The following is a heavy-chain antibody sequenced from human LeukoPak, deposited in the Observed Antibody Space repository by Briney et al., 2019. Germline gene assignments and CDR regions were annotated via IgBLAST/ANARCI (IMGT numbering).Heavy chain of an antibody. V-gene: IGHV3-74*01. J-gene: IGHJ1*01. CDR1: GFTFSSYW. Sequence: GRSLTLSCAASGFTFSSYWMHWVRQAPGKGLVWVSRINSDGSSTSYADSVKGRFTISRDNAKNTLYLQMNSLRAEDTAVYYCARGQGIYYGSQRAEYFQHWGQGTLVTVSS. CDR2: INSDGSST. D-gene: IGHD3-10*01. CDR3: ARGQGIYYGSQRAEYFQH.